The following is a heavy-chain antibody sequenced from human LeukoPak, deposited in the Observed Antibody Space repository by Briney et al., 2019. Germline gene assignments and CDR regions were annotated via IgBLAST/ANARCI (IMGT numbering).Heavy chain of an antibody. Sequence: GRSLRLSCAASGFTFSSYGMHWVRQAPGKGLEWVAVISYDGSNKYYADSVKGRFTISRDNSKNTLYLQMNSLRAEDTAVYYCARGRFLEWLLSDYWGQGTLVTVSS. CDR2: ISYDGSNK. CDR3: ARGRFLEWLLSDY. V-gene: IGHV3-30*19. D-gene: IGHD3-3*01. J-gene: IGHJ4*02. CDR1: GFTFSSYG.